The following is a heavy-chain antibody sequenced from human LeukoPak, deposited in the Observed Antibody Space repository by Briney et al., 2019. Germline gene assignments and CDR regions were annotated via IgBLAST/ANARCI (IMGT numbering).Heavy chain of an antibody. D-gene: IGHD6-19*01. V-gene: IGHV3-23*01. CDR2: ISATGGST. Sequence: GGSLGLSCAASGFTFSSYGITWVRQAPGKGLEWVSTISATGGSTYYADSVKGRFTISRDNSKDTLYLQMNSLRAEDMAVYYCAKGGYSSGWRNYFDYWGQGTLVTVSS. CDR3: AKGGYSSGWRNYFDY. CDR1: GFTFSSYG. J-gene: IGHJ4*02.